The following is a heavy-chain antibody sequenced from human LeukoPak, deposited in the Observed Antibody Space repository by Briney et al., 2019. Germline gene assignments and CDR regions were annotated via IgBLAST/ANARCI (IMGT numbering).Heavy chain of an antibody. CDR3: AKDQLPPPVIVGATNFDY. J-gene: IGHJ4*02. D-gene: IGHD1-26*01. CDR2: TRNKANSYTT. Sequence: GGSLRLSCAASGFTFSDHNMDWVRQAPGKGLEWVGRTRNKANSYTTEYAASVKGRFTISRDDSKKSLYLQMNSLKTEDTAVYYCAKDQLPPPVIVGATNFDYWGQGTLVTVSS. V-gene: IGHV3-72*01. CDR1: GFTFSDHN.